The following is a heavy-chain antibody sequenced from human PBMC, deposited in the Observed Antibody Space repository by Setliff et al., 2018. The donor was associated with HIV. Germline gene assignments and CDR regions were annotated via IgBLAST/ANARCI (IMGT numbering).Heavy chain of an antibody. J-gene: IGHJ3*02. V-gene: IGHV4-31*03. Sequence: SETLSLTCTVSGGSINSGGYYWTWVRQHPGKGLQWIGYIYYIGGAYYNPSLKSRVTISLDTSKNHFSLNLSSVTAADTAVYYCAREAMRRGLRHAVDIWGQGTMVTVSS. CDR3: AREAMRRGLRHAVDI. CDR1: GGSINSGGYY. D-gene: IGHD3-10*01. CDR2: IYYIGGA.